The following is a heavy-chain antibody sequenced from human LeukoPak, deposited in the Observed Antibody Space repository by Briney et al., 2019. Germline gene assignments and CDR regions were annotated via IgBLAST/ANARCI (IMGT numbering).Heavy chain of an antibody. CDR2: IKQDGSEK. J-gene: IGHJ3*02. D-gene: IGHD3-10*01. Sequence: GGSLRLSCAASGFTFSSYWMSWVRQAPGKGLEWVANIKQDGSEKYYVDSVKGRFTISRDNAKNSLYLQMNSLRAEDTAVYYCARLRDVLLWFGDPWTDAFDIWGQGTVVTVSS. CDR3: ARLRDVLLWFGDPWTDAFDI. CDR1: GFTFSSYW. V-gene: IGHV3-7*01.